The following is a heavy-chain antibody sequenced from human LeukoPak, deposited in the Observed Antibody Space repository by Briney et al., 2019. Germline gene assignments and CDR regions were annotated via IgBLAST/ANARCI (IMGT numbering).Heavy chain of an antibody. D-gene: IGHD5-18*01. J-gene: IGHJ6*03. CDR1: GYTFTSYY. Sequence: ASVKVSCKASGYTFTSYYMHWVRQAPGQGLEWMGVINPSGGSTSYAQKFQGRVTMTRDTSTSTVYMELSSLRAEDTAVYYCARVGSYGYLALYYYYYYMDVWGKGTTVTISS. CDR2: INPSGGST. V-gene: IGHV1-46*01. CDR3: ARVGSYGYLALYYYYYYMDV.